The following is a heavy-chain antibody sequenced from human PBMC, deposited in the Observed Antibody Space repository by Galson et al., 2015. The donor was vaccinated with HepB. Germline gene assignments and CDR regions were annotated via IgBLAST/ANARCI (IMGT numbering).Heavy chain of an antibody. J-gene: IGHJ3*02. CDR2: ISYSGST. D-gene: IGHD5-12*01. Sequence: ETLSLTCTVSGDSISRSSYYWDWIRQPPGQGLEWIGSISYSGSTYQNPSLKSRVTIAVDTSKHQFSLKLSTVTAADTAMYYCARRGYSGVPHAFDIWSQGTMVTVSS. CDR1: GDSISRSSYY. V-gene: IGHV4-39*01. CDR3: ARRGYSGVPHAFDI.